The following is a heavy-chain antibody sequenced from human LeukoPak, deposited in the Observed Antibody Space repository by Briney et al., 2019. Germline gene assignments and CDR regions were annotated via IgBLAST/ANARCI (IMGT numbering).Heavy chain of an antibody. Sequence: SETLSLTCNVSGASISNYYWSWIRQPPGKGLEWIGYISYSGGTSYTPSLKSRVTISVDTARNQFSLKLSSVTAADTAVYYCARSYDNSGYYFQYDYWGQGTLVTVSS. D-gene: IGHD3-22*01. V-gene: IGHV4-59*01. J-gene: IGHJ4*02. CDR3: ARSYDNSGYYFQYDY. CDR2: ISYSGGT. CDR1: GASISNYY.